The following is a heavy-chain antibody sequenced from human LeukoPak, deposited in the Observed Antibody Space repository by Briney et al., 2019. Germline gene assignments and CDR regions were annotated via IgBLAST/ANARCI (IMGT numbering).Heavy chain of an antibody. D-gene: IGHD3-10*01. V-gene: IGHV3-64D*06. CDR1: GFTFSTYA. CDR3: AALGGSGSYPYYYGVDV. J-gene: IGHJ6*02. Sequence: GGSLRLSCSASGFTFSTYAMHWVRQAPGNGLEYVSAISNNGDTTYFADSVKGRFTISRDNSKNTLYLQMSSLRAEDAAVYYCAALGGSGSYPYYYGVDVWGQGTTVTVSS. CDR2: ISNNGDTT.